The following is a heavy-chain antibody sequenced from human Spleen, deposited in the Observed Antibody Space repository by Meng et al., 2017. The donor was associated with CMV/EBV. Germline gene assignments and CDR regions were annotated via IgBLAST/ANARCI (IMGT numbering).Heavy chain of an antibody. CDR3: ARDWNYCSGGSCYIVGYYYYYGMDV. J-gene: IGHJ6*02. D-gene: IGHD2-15*01. Sequence: GGSLRLSCAASGFTFSSYWMSWVRQAPGKGLEWVANIKQDGSEKYYVDSVKGRFTISRDNAKNSLYLQMNSLRAEDTAVYYCARDWNYCSGGSCYIVGYYYYYGMDVWGQGTTVTVSS. CDR1: GFTFSSYW. CDR2: IKQDGSEK. V-gene: IGHV3-7*01.